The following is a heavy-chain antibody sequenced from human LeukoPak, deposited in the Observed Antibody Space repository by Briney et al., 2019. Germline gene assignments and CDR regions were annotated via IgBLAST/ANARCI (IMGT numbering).Heavy chain of an antibody. CDR2: IDSDGSST. J-gene: IGHJ4*02. Sequence: TGGSLRLSCAASGFTVSTYWMHWVRQAPGKGLVWVSRIDSDGSSTSYADSVKGRFTISRDNAKNTLYLQMNSLRAEDTAVYYCALLAAADSDSWGQGTLVTVSS. V-gene: IGHV3-74*01. D-gene: IGHD6-13*01. CDR1: GFTVSTYW. CDR3: ALLAAADSDS.